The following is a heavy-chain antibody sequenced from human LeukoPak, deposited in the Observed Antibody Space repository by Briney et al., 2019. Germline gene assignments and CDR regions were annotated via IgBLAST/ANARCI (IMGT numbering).Heavy chain of an antibody. CDR1: GGSISSYY. CDR2: IYYSGST. CDR3: ARDLSTSYYYDSSAWDY. V-gene: IGHV4-59*12. Sequence: SETLSLTCTVSGGSISSYYWSWIRQPPGKGLEWIGYIYYSGSTNYNPSLKSRVTISVDTSKNQFSLKLSSVTAADTAVYYCARDLSTSYYYDSSAWDYWGQGTLVTVSS. D-gene: IGHD3-22*01. J-gene: IGHJ4*02.